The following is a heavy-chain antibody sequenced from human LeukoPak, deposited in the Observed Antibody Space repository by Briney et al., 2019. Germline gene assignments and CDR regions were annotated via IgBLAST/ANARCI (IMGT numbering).Heavy chain of an antibody. J-gene: IGHJ4*02. D-gene: IGHD1-26*01. CDR3: ARSEGGSENY. CDR2: TSSTGSYI. V-gene: IGHV3-21*01. Sequence: GGSLRLSCVASGFIFNSYGMNWVRQAPGKGPEWVSSTSSTGSYIFYADSVKGRFTISRDDTKNSVYLQMNTLRAEDTGIYFCARSEGGSENYRGQGTLVAVSS. CDR1: GFIFNSYG.